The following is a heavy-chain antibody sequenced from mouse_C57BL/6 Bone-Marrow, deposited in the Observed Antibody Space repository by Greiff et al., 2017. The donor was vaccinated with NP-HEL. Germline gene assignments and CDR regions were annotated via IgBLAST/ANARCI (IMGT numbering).Heavy chain of an antibody. CDR2: IFPGSGST. CDR3: ARENDDGYFYWYFDV. D-gene: IGHD2-3*01. Sequence: QVQLKESGPELVKPGASVKISCKASGYTFTDYYINWVKQRPGQGLEWIGWIFPGSGSTYYNEKFKGKATLTVDKSSSTAYMLLSSLTSEDSAVYFCARENDDGYFYWYFDVWGTGTTVTVSS. CDR1: GYTFTDYY. J-gene: IGHJ1*03. V-gene: IGHV1-75*01.